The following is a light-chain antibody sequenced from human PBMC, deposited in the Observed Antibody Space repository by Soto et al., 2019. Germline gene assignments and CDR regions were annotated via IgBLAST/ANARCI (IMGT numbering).Light chain of an antibody. CDR1: EGIRSW. V-gene: IGKV1D-12*01. Sequence: DIQMTQSPSSVSASVGDRVTITCRASEGIRSWLAWYQQRPGKAPKLLISAASSLQSAVPSRFSDSGSGTDFALTISSLQPDDFATYYGEQSDTFPATFGGGTKVEIK. CDR3: EQSDTFPAT. CDR2: AAS. J-gene: IGKJ4*01.